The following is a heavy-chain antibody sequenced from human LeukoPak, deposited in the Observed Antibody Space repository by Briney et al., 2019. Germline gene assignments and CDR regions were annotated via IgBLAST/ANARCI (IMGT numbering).Heavy chain of an antibody. V-gene: IGHV1-2*02. D-gene: IGHD6-19*01. Sequence: ASVKASCKASGYTFTGYYMHWVRQAPGQGFEWMGWINPNSGGTNYAQKFQGRVTMTRDTSISPAYMELSRLRSDDTAVFYCARGFQTPSSGWSHYYYYYYMDVWGKGTTVTVSS. CDR3: ARGFQTPSSGWSHYYYYYYMDV. CDR2: INPNSGGT. J-gene: IGHJ6*03. CDR1: GYTFTGYY.